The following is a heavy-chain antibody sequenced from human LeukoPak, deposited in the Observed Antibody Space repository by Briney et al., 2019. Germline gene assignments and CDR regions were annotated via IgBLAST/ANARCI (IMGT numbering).Heavy chain of an antibody. V-gene: IGHV1-2*06. CDR3: ARGARPDGYNLRIDY. CDR1: GYTFTGYY. D-gene: IGHD5-24*01. J-gene: IGHJ4*02. Sequence: ASVKVSCKASGYTFTGYYMHWVRQAPGRGLEWMGRINPSSGGTNYAQKFQGRVTMTRDTSISTAYMELSRLRSDDTAVYYCARGARPDGYNLRIDYWGQGTLVTVSS. CDR2: INPSSGGT.